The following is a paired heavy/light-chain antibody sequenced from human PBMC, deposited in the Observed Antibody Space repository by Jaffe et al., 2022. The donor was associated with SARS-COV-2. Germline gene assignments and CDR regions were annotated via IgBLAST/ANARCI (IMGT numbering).Heavy chain of an antibody. D-gene: IGHD6-13*01. J-gene: IGHJ4*02. V-gene: IGHV4-61*02. CDR3: ARDTAGITAAGVY. CDR2: FYTSENI. Sequence: QVQLQESGPGLVKPSQTLSLTCTVSGGSISSASYYWSWIRQPAGKGLEWIGRFYTSENINYNPSLKSRVTLSIETSKNQFSLKLSSVTAADTAMYYCARDTAGITAAGVYWGQGIQVTVSS. CDR1: GGSISSASYY.
Light chain of an antibody. J-gene: IGLJ3*02. CDR1: SSDVGDYKY. V-gene: IGLV2-14*01. CDR3: SSYTRSSAWV. CDR2: EVT. Sequence: QSALTQPASVSGSPGQSITFSCTGSSSDVGDYKYVSWYQHHPGKAPKLIIYEVTYRPSGVPDRFSGSKSGNTASLTISGLQSEDEADYYCSSYTRSSAWVFGGGTKLTVL.